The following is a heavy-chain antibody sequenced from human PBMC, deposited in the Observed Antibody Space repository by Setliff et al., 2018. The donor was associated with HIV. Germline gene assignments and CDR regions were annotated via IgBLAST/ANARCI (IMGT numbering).Heavy chain of an antibody. D-gene: IGHD6-13*01. V-gene: IGHV4-39*07. J-gene: IGHJ4*02. CDR1: GGSISSYY. CDR2: IYYTGST. CDR3: ASAVGSSSWLRALDY. Sequence: SETLSLTCTVSGGSISSYYWGWIRQPPGKGLEWIASIYYTGSTYYNPSLKSRVTILVDTSKNQFSLKLSSATAADTAVYYCASAVGSSSWLRALDYWGQGTLVTVSS.